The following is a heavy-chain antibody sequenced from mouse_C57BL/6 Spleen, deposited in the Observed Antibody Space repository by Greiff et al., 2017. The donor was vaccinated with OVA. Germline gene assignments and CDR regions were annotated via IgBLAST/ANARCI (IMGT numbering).Heavy chain of an antibody. Sequence: QVQLQQPGTELVKPGASVKLSCKASGYTFTSYWMHWVKRRPGQGLEWIGNINPSNGGTNYNEKFKSKATLTVDKSSSTAYMQLSSLTSEDSAVYYGARSIYYGSSPYAMDYWGQGTSVTVSS. J-gene: IGHJ4*01. CDR1: GYTFTSYW. CDR2: INPSNGGT. V-gene: IGHV1-53*01. CDR3: ARSIYYGSSPYAMDY. D-gene: IGHD1-1*01.